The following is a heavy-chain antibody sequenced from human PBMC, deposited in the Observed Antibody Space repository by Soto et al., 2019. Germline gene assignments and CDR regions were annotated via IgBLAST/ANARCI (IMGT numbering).Heavy chain of an antibody. CDR3: ARDASNYYDSSGYCDY. J-gene: IGHJ4*02. CDR1: GGTFSSYA. D-gene: IGHD3-22*01. CDR2: IIPIFGTA. V-gene: IGHV1-69*13. Sequence: SVKVSCKASGGTFSSYAISWVRQAPGQGLEWMGGIIPIFGTANYAQKFQGRVTITADESTSTAYMELSSLRSEDTAVYYCARDASNYYDSSGYCDYWGQGTLVTVSS.